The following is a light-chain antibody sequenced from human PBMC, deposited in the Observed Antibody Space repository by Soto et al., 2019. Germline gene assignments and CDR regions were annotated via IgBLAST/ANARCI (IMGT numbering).Light chain of an antibody. CDR2: AAS. CDR3: QQLNSYPYT. CDR1: QGISSY. J-gene: IGKJ2*01. Sequence: DIQLTQSPSSLSASVGDRVTITCRASQGISSYLAWYQQKPGKAPKLLIYAASTLQSGVPSRFSGSGSGTDFTLTFSSLQPEDFATYYCQQLNSYPYTFGQGTKLEIK. V-gene: IGKV1-9*01.